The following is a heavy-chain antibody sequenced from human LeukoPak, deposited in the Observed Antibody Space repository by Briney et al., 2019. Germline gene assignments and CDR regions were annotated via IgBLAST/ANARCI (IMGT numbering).Heavy chain of an antibody. CDR1: DYTFPNYG. CDR3: ARYPSARSGYHSGFDY. Sequence: ASVKVSCKASDYTFPNYGISWVRQAPGQGLEWMGWINIYDGNTNYAQNLQGRVTMTTDTSTSTAYMELRSLRFDDTAVYYCARYPSARSGYHSGFDYWGQGTLVTVSS. CDR2: INIYDGNT. D-gene: IGHD3-22*01. V-gene: IGHV1-18*01. J-gene: IGHJ4*02.